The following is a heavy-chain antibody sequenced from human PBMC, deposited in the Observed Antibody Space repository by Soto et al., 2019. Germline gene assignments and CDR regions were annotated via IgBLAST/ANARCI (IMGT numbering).Heavy chain of an antibody. CDR2: IKRKTDGGTT. CDR1: GFTFSNAW. J-gene: IGHJ4*02. Sequence: GGSLRLSCAASGFTFSNAWMSWVRQAPGKGLEWVGRIKRKTDGGTTDYAAPVKGRFTISSDDSKNTLYLQMNSLKTEDPTVYYCTTPRYSSSPRRGYYFDYWGQGTLVTVSS. CDR3: TTPRYSSSPRRGYYFDY. D-gene: IGHD6-6*01. V-gene: IGHV3-15*01.